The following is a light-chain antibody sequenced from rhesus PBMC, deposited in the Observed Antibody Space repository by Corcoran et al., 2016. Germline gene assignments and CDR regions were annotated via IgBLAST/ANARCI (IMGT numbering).Light chain of an antibody. J-gene: IGKJ1*01. CDR3: QQCNSPPWT. CDR2: KAA. V-gene: IGKV1-21*01. Sequence: DIQMTQSPSSLSASVGERVTITCRASQGLGTWLAWYRVKPGKAPKPLIYKAASLQGGVPSRFSGSGSGTDFTRTISSLQPEDFATYYCQQCNSPPWTFGQGTKVEI. CDR1: QGLGTW.